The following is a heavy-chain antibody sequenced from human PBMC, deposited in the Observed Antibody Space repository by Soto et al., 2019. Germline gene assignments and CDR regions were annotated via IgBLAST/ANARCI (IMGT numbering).Heavy chain of an antibody. CDR2: IYYSGST. V-gene: IGHV4-39*01. CDR3: ARHAGYSSSWYVPNSFQH. D-gene: IGHD6-13*01. CDR1: GGSISSSSYY. J-gene: IGHJ1*01. Sequence: QLQLQESGPGLVEPSETLSLTCTVSGGSISSSSYYWGWIRQPPGKGLEWIGSIYYSGSTYYNPSLKSRVTKSVDRSMNQFSLKRSSVTAADTDGYYCARHAGYSSSWYVPNSFQHWGQGTLVTVSS.